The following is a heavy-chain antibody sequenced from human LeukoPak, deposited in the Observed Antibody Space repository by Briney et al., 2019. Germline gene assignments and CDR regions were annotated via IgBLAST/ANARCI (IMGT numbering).Heavy chain of an antibody. D-gene: IGHD1-14*01. Sequence: SETLSLTCTVSDGSISTYYWSWIRQPAGKGLEWIGRIYTTGSTNYNPSLKSRVTMSVDTSKNQFSLKLSSVTAADTAVYYCARHGTISSESYFDYWGQGALVTVSS. CDR1: DGSISTYY. J-gene: IGHJ4*02. CDR2: IYTTGST. V-gene: IGHV4-4*07. CDR3: ARHGTISSESYFDY.